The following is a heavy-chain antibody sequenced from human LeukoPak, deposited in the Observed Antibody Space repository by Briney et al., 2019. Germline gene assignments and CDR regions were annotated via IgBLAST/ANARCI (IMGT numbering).Heavy chain of an antibody. D-gene: IGHD6-19*01. CDR3: ARSPSQQWLVRVHFDY. CDR2: ISSSGSTI. V-gene: IGHV3-48*03. CDR1: GFTFSSYE. Sequence: GSLRLSCAASGFTFSSYEMNWVRQAPGKGLEWVSYISSSGSTIYYADSVKGRFTISRDNSKNTLYLQMNSLRAEDTAVYYCARSPSQQWLVRVHFDYWGQGTLVTVSS. J-gene: IGHJ4*02.